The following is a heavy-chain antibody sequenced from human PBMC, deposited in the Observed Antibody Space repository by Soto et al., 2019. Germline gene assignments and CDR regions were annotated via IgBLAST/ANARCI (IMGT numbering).Heavy chain of an antibody. D-gene: IGHD3-9*01. Sequence: ASVKVSCKASGYTFTDYCIHWVRQSPGQGLEWMGWIHPNSGGTKFPQKFQGRVIMTRDTSISTAYMELSRLTSDDTAVYYCARAGLTTLELAITYWGQGTLVTVSS. CDR2: IHPNSGGT. CDR3: ARAGLTTLELAITY. V-gene: IGHV1-2*02. CDR1: GYTFTDYC. J-gene: IGHJ4*02.